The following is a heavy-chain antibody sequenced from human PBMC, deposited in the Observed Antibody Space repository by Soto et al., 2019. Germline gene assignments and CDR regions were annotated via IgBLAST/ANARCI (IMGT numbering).Heavy chain of an antibody. V-gene: IGHV4-31*03. D-gene: IGHD4-17*01. CDR1: GVSISAGGYS. CDR2: IYYSGST. Sequence: SETLSLTCTVSGVSISAGGYSWNWIRQHPGKGLEWIGYIYYSGSTHSNPSLKSRGNLSLDTSKKQFSLRLNSVTAADTAVYYCARGYNSGEGYYFDAWGQGTLVTVSS. CDR3: ARGYNSGEGYYFDA. J-gene: IGHJ4*02.